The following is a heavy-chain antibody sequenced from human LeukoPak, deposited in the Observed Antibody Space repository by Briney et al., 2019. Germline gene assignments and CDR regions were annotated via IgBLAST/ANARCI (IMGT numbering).Heavy chain of an antibody. J-gene: IGHJ4*02. CDR1: GYSISSGYY. Sequence: SETLSLTCAVSGYSISSGYYWGWIRQPPGKGLEWIGSIYRSGSTYYNPSLKSRVTISVDTSKNQFSLKLSSVTAADTAVYYCARDENYYDLKTFDYWGQGTLVTVSS. CDR3: ARDENYYDLKTFDY. CDR2: IYRSGST. V-gene: IGHV4-38-2*02. D-gene: IGHD3-22*01.